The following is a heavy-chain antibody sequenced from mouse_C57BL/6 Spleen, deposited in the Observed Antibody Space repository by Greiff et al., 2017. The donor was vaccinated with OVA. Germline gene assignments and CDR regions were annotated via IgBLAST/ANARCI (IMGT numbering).Heavy chain of an antibody. CDR3: AREGSNYEGWFAY. D-gene: IGHD2-5*01. Sequence: VQLQQSGAELVKPGASVKLSCKASGYTFTSYWMHWVKQRPGQGLEWIGMIHPNSGSTNYNEKFKSKATLTVDKSSSTAYMQLSSLTSEDSAVYYCAREGSNYEGWFAYWGQGTLVTVSA. CDR1: GYTFTSYW. V-gene: IGHV1-64*01. J-gene: IGHJ3*01. CDR2: IHPNSGST.